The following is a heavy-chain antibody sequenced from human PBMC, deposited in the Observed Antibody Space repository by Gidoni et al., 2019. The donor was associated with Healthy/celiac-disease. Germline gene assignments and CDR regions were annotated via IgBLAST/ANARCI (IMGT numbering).Heavy chain of an antibody. Sequence: QVQLQQWGAGLLKPSATLSLTCAVYGGSFSGYYWSWIRQPPGKGLEWIGEINHSGSTNYNPSLKSRVTISVDTSKNQLALKLSSVTAADTAVYYCARGGPKVVGYWGQGTLVTVSS. CDR2: INHSGST. J-gene: IGHJ4*02. CDR3: ARGGPKVVGY. V-gene: IGHV4-34*01. CDR1: GGSFSGYY.